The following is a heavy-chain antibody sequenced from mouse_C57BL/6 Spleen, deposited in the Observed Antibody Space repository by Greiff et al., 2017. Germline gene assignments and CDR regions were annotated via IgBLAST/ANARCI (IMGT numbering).Heavy chain of an antibody. CDR1: GYTFTSYG. CDR2: IYPRGGNT. V-gene: IGHV1-81*01. D-gene: IGHD1-1*01. CDR3: ARITTVEGHLDY. J-gene: IGHJ2*01. Sequence: QVQLQQSGAELARPGASVKLSCKASGYTFTSYGISWVKQRTGQGLEWIGEIYPRGGNTYYNEKFKGKATLTADKSSSAAYMELRSLTSEDAAVYFGARITTVEGHLDYWGQGTTLTVSA.